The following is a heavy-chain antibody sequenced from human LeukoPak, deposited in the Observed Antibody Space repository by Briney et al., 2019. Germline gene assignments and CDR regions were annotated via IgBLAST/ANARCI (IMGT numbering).Heavy chain of an antibody. D-gene: IGHD3-3*01. CDR3: ARDSGGDFWSGYLGPRNLDY. CDR1: GGSFGGYY. V-gene: IGHV4-30-4*08. CDR2: IYYSGST. Sequence: SETLSLTCAVYGGSFGGYYWSWIRQPPGKGLEWIGYIYYSGSTYYNPSLKSRVTISVDTSKNQFSLKLSSVTAADTAVYYCARDSGGDFWSGYLGPRNLDYWGQGTLVTVSS. J-gene: IGHJ4*02.